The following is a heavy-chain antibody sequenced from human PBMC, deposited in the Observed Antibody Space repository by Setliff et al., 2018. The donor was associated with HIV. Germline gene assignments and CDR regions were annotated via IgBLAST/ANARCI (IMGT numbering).Heavy chain of an antibody. CDR3: VRGHCNSDKCWYTWFDP. CDR2: IHPNTGST. CDR1: GYTFTAYY. Sequence: ASVKVSCKTSGYTFTAYYIYWVRQAPGHGLELMGRIHPNTGSTNYLQEFQGRVTITRDTSMSTVYMALTGLTSDDTAVYYCVRGHCNSDKCWYTWFDPWGQGTLVTVSS. J-gene: IGHJ5*02. D-gene: IGHD2-2*01. V-gene: IGHV1-2*06.